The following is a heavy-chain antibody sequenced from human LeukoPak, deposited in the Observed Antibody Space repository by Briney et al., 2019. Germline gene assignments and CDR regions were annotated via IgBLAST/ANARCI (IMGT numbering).Heavy chain of an antibody. CDR3: ARDQQEWFDP. CDR2: IYHSGST. CDR1: GGSISSGGYY. V-gene: IGHV4-30-2*01. J-gene: IGHJ5*02. Sequence: PSQTLSLTCTVSGGSISSGGYYWSWIRQPPGKGLEWIGYIYHSGSTYYNPSLKSRVTISVDRSKNQFSLKLSSVTAADTAVYYCARDQQEWFDPWGQGTLVTVSS.